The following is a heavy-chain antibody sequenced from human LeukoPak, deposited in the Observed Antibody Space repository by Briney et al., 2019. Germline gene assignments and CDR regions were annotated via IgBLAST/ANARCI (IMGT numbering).Heavy chain of an antibody. CDR2: IYNRGST. J-gene: IGHJ4*02. D-gene: IGHD6-13*01. CDR1: GDSISSYY. CDR3: ARTTSASAYFFDS. V-gene: IGHV4-4*07. Sequence: KPSETLSLTCTVSGDSISSYYWSWIRQPAGKGLEWIGRIYNRGSTNQNPSLKSRVTMSMDTSKNQFSLKVNSVTAADTAVYYCARTTSASAYFFDSWGQGTLVTVSS.